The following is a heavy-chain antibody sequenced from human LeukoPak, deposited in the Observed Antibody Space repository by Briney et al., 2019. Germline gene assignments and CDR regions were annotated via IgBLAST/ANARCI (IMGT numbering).Heavy chain of an antibody. CDR1: GGSISSYY. CDR3: ARSPVVVPAAIDY. V-gene: IGHV4-4*07. Sequence: SETLSLTCTVSGGSISSYYWSWIRQPAGKGLEWIGRIYTSGSTNYNRSLKSRVTISVDKSKNQFSLKLSSVTAADTAVYYCARSPVVVPAAIDYWGQGTLVTVSS. CDR2: IYTSGST. J-gene: IGHJ4*02. D-gene: IGHD2-2*01.